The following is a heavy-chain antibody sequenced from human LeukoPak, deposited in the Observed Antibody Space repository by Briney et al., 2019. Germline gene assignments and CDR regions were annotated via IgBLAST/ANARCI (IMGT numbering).Heavy chain of an antibody. CDR2: IYTSGST. V-gene: IGHV4-4*07. Sequence: SETLSLTCTVSGGSISSYYWSWIRQPAGPGLERMGRIYTSGSTNYNPSLTSRVTMSVDTSTNQFSLKLSSVTAADTAVYYCARGVRVVVPAAGAFEIWGQGAIVTSST. J-gene: IGHJ3*02. D-gene: IGHD2-2*01. CDR1: GGSISSYY. CDR3: ARGVRVVVPAAGAFEI.